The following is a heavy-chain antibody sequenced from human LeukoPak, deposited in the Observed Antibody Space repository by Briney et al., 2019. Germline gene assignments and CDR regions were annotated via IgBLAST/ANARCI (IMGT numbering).Heavy chain of an antibody. CDR2: IWYDGSNK. D-gene: IGHD3-22*01. J-gene: IGHJ6*02. CDR1: GFTFSSYG. Sequence: GGSLRLSCAASGFTFSSYGMHWVRQAPGKGLEWVAVIWYDGSNKYYADSVKGRFTISRDNSKNTLYLQMNSLRAEDTAVHYCARDGYYYDSSGYLAFYGMDVWGQGTTVTVSS. CDR3: ARDGYYYDSSGYLAFYGMDV. V-gene: IGHV3-33*01.